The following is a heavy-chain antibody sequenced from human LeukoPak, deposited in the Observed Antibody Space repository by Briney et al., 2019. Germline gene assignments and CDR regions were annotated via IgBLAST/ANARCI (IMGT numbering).Heavy chain of an antibody. D-gene: IGHD6-6*01. CDR3: ARVGGWREIAALLDY. V-gene: IGHV3-64*01. CDR1: GFTFSSYA. J-gene: IGHJ4*02. Sequence: PGRSLRLSCAASGFTFSSYAMHWVRQAPGKGLEYVSAISSNGGSTYYANSVKGRFTISRDNSKNTLYLQMGSLRAEDMAVYYCARVGGWREIAALLDYWGQGTLVTVSS. CDR2: ISSNGGST.